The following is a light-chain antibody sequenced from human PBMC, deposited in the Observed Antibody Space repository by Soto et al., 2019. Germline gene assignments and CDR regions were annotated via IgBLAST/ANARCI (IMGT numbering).Light chain of an antibody. CDR3: QSYDSSLSGVV. Sequence: QPVLTQPPSVSGAPGQRVTISCTGSSSNIGAGYDVHWYQQLPGTAPKLLIYGNSNRPSGVPDRFSGSKSGTSASLSLTGLQAEDEADYYCQSYDSSLSGVVFGGGTKLTVL. J-gene: IGLJ2*01. CDR2: GNS. V-gene: IGLV1-40*01. CDR1: SSNIGAGYD.